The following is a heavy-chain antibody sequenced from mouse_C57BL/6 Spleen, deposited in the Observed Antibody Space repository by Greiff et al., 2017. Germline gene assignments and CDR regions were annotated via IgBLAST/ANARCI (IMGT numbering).Heavy chain of an antibody. J-gene: IGHJ3*01. Sequence: EVQLQQSGAELVRPGASVKLSCTASGFNIKDDYMHWVKQRPEQGLEWIGWIDPENGDTEYASKFQGKATITADTSSNTAYLQLSSLTSEDTAVYYCTTLYYYGSRGFAYWGQGTLVTVSA. CDR2: IDPENGDT. V-gene: IGHV14-4*01. D-gene: IGHD1-1*01. CDR3: TTLYYYGSRGFAY. CDR1: GFNIKDDY.